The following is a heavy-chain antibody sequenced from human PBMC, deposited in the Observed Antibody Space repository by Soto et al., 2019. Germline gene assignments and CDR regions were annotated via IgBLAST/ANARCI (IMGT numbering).Heavy chain of an antibody. V-gene: IGHV3-7*01. CDR3: ARVAGFSYYYYYGMDV. J-gene: IGHJ6*02. CDR2: IKQDGSET. Sequence: GSLRLSCAASGFTFSSYWRSWVRQSPGKGLEWVANIKQDGSETYYVDSVKGRFTISRDNAKNSLYLQMNSLRAEDTAVYYCARVAGFSYYYYYGMDVWGQGPT. CDR1: GFTFSSYW.